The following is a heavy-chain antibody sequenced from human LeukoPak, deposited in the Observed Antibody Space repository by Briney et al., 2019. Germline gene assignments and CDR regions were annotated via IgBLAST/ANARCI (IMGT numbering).Heavy chain of an antibody. CDR3: ARQYCSSTTCYLLFDY. J-gene: IGHJ4*02. CDR2: IDPSDSYT. Sequence: GESLKISCKGTGYSFTSYWISWVRQMPGKGLEWMGRIDPSDSYTNYSPSFQGHVTISAAKSISTAYLQWSSLKASDTAMYYCARQYCSSTTCYLLFDYWGQGTLVTVSS. V-gene: IGHV5-10-1*01. CDR1: GYSFTSYW. D-gene: IGHD2-2*01.